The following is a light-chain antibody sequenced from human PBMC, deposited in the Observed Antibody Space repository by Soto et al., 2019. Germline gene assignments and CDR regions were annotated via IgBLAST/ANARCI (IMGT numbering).Light chain of an antibody. V-gene: IGKV1-5*01. CDR3: QQYDSYAWT. CDR1: QSISSW. J-gene: IGKJ1*01. Sequence: DIQMTQSPSILSASVGDRVTITCRASQSISSWLAWYQQKPGKAPKLLIYDASSLESGVPSRFSGIGSGTEFPLTITSLQPDDFATYYCQQYDSYAWTFGQGTKVEIK. CDR2: DAS.